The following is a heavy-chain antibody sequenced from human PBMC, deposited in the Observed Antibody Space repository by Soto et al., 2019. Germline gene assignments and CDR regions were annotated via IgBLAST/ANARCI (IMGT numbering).Heavy chain of an antibody. CDR1: GFTFSSYG. D-gene: IGHD7-27*01. J-gene: IGHJ4*02. CDR2: ISYDENNK. V-gene: IGHV3-30*18. CDR3: AKVLTGDLDY. Sequence: QVQLVESGGGVVQPGRPLRLSCAASGFTFSSYGMNWVRQAPGKGLEWVAVISYDENNKYYADSVKGRFTISRDNSKNTLYLQMNSLRAEDTAVYYCAKVLTGDLDYWGQGTLVTVSS.